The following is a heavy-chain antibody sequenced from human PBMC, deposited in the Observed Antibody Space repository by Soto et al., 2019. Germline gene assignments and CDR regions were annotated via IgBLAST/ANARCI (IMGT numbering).Heavy chain of an antibody. Sequence: QVQLVQSGAEVKKPGASVKVSCKASGYTFTSYYMHWVRQAPGQGLEWMGIINPSGVTSYAQKFQGRVTMTRDTSTSTVYMELSSLRSEDTAVYSCARVYCSGGGCYGIDYWGQGTLVTVSS. J-gene: IGHJ4*02. CDR2: INPSGVT. CDR1: GYTFTSYY. CDR3: ARVYCSGGGCYGIDY. D-gene: IGHD2-15*01. V-gene: IGHV1-46*01.